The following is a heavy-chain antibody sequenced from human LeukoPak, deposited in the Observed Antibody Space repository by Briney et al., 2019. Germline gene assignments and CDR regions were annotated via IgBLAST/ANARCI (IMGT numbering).Heavy chain of an antibody. CDR1: GYTFTSYY. CDR2: INPTGGST. V-gene: IGHV1-46*01. D-gene: IGHD2-21*01. J-gene: IGHJ3*01. Sequence: GASVKVSCKASGYTFTSYYMHWVRQAAGQGLEWMGLINPTGGSTGYAQKLQGRVTMTTDTSTSTAYMELRSLRSDDTAVYYCARDTPVIGGSEVWGQGTMVTVSS. CDR3: ARDTPVIGGSEV.